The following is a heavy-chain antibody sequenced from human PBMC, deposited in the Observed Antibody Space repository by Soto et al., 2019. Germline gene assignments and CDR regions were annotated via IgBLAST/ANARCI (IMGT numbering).Heavy chain of an antibody. J-gene: IGHJ5*02. CDR2: INAGNGNT. Sequence: QVQLVQSGAEVKKPWASVKVSCKASGYTFTSYAMHWVRQAPGQRLEWMGWINAGNGNTKYSQKFQGRVTITRDTSASTAYMELSSLRSEDTAVYYCARVWGTLGYCSSTSCYGSWFDPWGQGTLVTVSS. CDR1: GYTFTSYA. V-gene: IGHV1-3*01. D-gene: IGHD2-2*01. CDR3: ARVWGTLGYCSSTSCYGSWFDP.